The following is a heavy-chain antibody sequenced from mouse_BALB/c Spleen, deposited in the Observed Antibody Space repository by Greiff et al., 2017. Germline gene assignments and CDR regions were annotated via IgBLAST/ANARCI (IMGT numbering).Heavy chain of an antibody. Sequence: DVMLVESGGGLVKPGGSLKLSCAASGFTFSSYAMSWVRQTPEKRLEWVASISSGGSTYYPDSVKGRFTISRDNAKNTLYLEMSSLRSEDTAMYYCASSYDVPMDYWGQGTSVTVSS. CDR1: GFTFSSYA. CDR2: ISSGGST. CDR3: ASSYDVPMDY. D-gene: IGHD2-14*01. V-gene: IGHV5-6-5*01. J-gene: IGHJ4*01.